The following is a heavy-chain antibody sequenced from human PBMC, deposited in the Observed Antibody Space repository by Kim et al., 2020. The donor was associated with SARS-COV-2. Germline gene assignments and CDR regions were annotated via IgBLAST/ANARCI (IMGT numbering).Heavy chain of an antibody. D-gene: IGHD5-18*01. CDR1: GYSFTSYW. J-gene: IGHJ2*01. CDR2: IYPGDSDT. CDR3: ARHVIRGYSDDWYFDL. Sequence: GESLKISCKGSGYSFTSYWIGWVRQMPGKGLEWMGIIYPGDSDTRYSPSFQGQVTISADKSISTAYLQWSSLKASDTAMYYCARHVIRGYSDDWYFDLWGRGTLVTVSS. V-gene: IGHV5-51*01.